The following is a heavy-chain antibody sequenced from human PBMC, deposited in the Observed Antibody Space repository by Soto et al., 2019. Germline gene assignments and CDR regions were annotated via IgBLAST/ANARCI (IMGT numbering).Heavy chain of an antibody. J-gene: IGHJ3*01. V-gene: IGHV3-23*01. CDR3: ARRYSGSYYDAFDV. D-gene: IGHD1-26*01. CDR2: IHGSGETT. Sequence: GGSLRLSCAASGFTFSTYPMTWVRQAPGKGLEWVSSIHGSGETTYYAESVKGRFIISRDNSKNTLYLQMDSLRVDDTAVYFCARRYSGSYYDAFDVWGQGTVVTVSS. CDR1: GFTFSTYP.